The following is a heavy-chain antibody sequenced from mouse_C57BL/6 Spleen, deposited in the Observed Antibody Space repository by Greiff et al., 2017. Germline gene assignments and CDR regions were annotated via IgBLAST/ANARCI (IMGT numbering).Heavy chain of an antibody. CDR2: INPNNGGT. CDR3: ARLGRGNYYAMDY. Sequence: VQLQQSGPELVKPGASVKMSCKASGYTFTDYNMHWVKQSHGKSLEWIGYINPNNGGTSYNQKFKGKATLTVNKSSSTAYMELSSLTSEDSAVYYCARLGRGNYYAMDYWGQGTSVTVSS. CDR1: GYTFTDYN. V-gene: IGHV1-22*01. J-gene: IGHJ4*01. D-gene: IGHD4-1*01.